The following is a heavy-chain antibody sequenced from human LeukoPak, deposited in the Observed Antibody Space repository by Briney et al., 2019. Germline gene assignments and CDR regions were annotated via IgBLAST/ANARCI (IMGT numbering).Heavy chain of an antibody. CDR2: IISKTDGGTT. CDR1: GFTFSNAW. J-gene: IGHJ3*02. Sequence: GGSLRLSCAASGFTFSNAWMSWVRQAPGKGLEWVGRIISKTDGGTTDYAAPVKGRFTISRDDSKNTLYLQMNSLKTEDTAVYYCTTGLTGDIVVVPAAMTGAFDIWGQGTMVTVSS. D-gene: IGHD2-2*01. V-gene: IGHV3-15*01. CDR3: TTGLTGDIVVVPAAMTGAFDI.